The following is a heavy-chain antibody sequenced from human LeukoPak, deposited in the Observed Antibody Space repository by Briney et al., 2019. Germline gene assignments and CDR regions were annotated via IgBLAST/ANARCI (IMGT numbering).Heavy chain of an antibody. J-gene: IGHJ4*02. CDR2: IYYSGST. V-gene: IGHV4-59*11. Sequence: PSETLSLTCTVSGGSISSHYWSWIRQPPGKGLEWIGYIYYSGSTNYNPSLKSRVTISVDTSKNQFSLKLSSVTAADTAVYYCARVLRLGEFVDYWGQGTLVTVSS. CDR1: GGSISSHY. CDR3: ARVLRLGEFVDY. D-gene: IGHD3-16*01.